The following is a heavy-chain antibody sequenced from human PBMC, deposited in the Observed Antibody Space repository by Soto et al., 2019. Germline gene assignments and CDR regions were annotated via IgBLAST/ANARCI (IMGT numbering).Heavy chain of an antibody. D-gene: IGHD2-15*01. CDR2: INSDGSVS. V-gene: IGHV3-74*02. CDR3: ARGDCVGGTCYSLAGSFYDYGDV. Sequence: VQLVESGGGLVQSGGSLRLSCAASGFTFSNYWMYWVRQAPGKGLEWVSRINSDGSVSSHADSVRGRLTISRDNVKNTLYLQMDSLRAEDTAVYFCARGDCVGGTCYSLAGSFYDYGDVWGKWTTVTVFS. J-gene: IGHJ6*03. CDR1: GFTFSNYW.